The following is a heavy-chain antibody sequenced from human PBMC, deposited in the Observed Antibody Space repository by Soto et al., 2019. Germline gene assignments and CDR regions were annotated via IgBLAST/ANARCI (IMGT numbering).Heavy chain of an antibody. Sequence: SETLSLTCTVSGGSISSYYWSWIRQPPGKGLEWIGYIYYSGSTNYNPSLKSRVTISVDTSKNQFSLKLSSVTAADTAVYYCASWPIASSYFDYWGQGTLGTVSS. D-gene: IGHD6-6*01. CDR2: IYYSGST. V-gene: IGHV4-59*01. CDR3: ASWPIASSYFDY. CDR1: GGSISSYY. J-gene: IGHJ4*02.